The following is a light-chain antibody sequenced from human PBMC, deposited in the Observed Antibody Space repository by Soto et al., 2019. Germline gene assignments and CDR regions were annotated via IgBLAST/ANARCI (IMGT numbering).Light chain of an antibody. CDR3: SSDTSSSTLYV. CDR2: DVS. V-gene: IGLV2-14*01. J-gene: IGLJ1*01. Sequence: SALTQPASVSGSPGQSITISCTGTSSDVGGYNYVSWYQQHPGKAPKLMIYDVSNRPSGVSNRFSGSKSGNTASLTIAGRQAEDEADYYCSSDTSSSTLYVFGTGTKVTV. CDR1: SSDVGGYNY.